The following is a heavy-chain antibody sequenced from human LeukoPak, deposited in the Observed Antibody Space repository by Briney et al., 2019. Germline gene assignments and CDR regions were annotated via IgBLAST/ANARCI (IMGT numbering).Heavy chain of an antibody. CDR2: INPNSGGT. J-gene: IGHJ4*02. Sequence: ASVKVSCKASGYTFTGYYMHWVRQAPGQGLEWMGWINPNSGGTNYAQKFQGRVTMTRDTSTSTAYMELSRLRSDDTAVYYCARVLDWNYKPYVYWGEGTLVTVSS. CDR3: ARVLDWNYKPYVY. D-gene: IGHD1-7*01. V-gene: IGHV1-2*02. CDR1: GYTFTGYY.